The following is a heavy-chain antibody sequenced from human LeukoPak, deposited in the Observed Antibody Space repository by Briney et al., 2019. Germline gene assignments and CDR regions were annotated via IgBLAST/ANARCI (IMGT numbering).Heavy chain of an antibody. V-gene: IGHV3-30-3*01. Sequence: GGSLRLSCAASGFTFSSYAMHWVRQAPGKGLEWVAGISYDGNNKYYADSVTGRFTISRDNSKNTLYLQMNSLKTEDTAVFYCARANYNWNTLDYWGQGTLVTVSS. CDR3: ARANYNWNTLDY. CDR1: GFTFSSYA. CDR2: ISYDGNNK. J-gene: IGHJ4*02. D-gene: IGHD1/OR15-1a*01.